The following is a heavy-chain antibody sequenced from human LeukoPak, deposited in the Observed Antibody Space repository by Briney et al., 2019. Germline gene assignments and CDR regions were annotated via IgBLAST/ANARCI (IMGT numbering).Heavy chain of an antibody. V-gene: IGHV4-30-4*07. CDR2: IYHSGTT. Sequence: PSETLSLTCAVSGVAISRGGYAWNWIRQPPGKGLEWIAYIYHSGTTYYNPSLKSRATISVDTSKNQFSLKLSSVTAADTAVYYCARAADSSSGPIDYWGQGTLVTVSS. J-gene: IGHJ4*02. CDR3: ARAADSSSGPIDY. CDR1: GVAISRGGYA. D-gene: IGHD6-6*01.